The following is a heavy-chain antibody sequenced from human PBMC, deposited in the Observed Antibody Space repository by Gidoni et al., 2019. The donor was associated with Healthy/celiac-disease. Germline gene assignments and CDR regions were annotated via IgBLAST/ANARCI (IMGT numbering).Heavy chain of an antibody. J-gene: IGHJ6*02. V-gene: IGHV5-51*01. CDR3: ARVPYCSSTSCSLVVGTYPAPPKWDYYYYYGMDV. D-gene: IGHD2-2*01. CDR2: IYPGDSDT. Sequence: EVQLVQSGAEVKKPGESLKISCKGSGYSFTSYWIGWVRQMPGQGLEWMGIIYPGDSDTRYSPSFQGQVTISADKSISTAYLQWSSLKASDTAMYYCARVPYCSSTSCSLVVGTYPAPPKWDYYYYYGMDVWGQGTTVTVSS. CDR1: GYSFTSYW.